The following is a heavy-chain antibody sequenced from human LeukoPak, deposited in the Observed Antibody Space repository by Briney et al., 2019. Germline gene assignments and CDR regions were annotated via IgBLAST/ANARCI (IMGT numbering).Heavy chain of an antibody. V-gene: IGHV3-30-3*01. Sequence: GGSLRLSCAASGFTFSSYAMHWVRQAPGKGLEWVAVISYDGSNKYYADSVKGRFTISRDNPKNTLYLQMNSLRAEDTAVYYCARGSQDTAMVNAFDIWGQGTMVTVSS. CDR2: ISYDGSNK. CDR3: ARGSQDTAMVNAFDI. J-gene: IGHJ3*02. CDR1: GFTFSSYA. D-gene: IGHD5-18*01.